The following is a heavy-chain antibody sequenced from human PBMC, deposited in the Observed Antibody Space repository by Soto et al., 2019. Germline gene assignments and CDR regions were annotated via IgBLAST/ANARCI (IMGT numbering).Heavy chain of an antibody. V-gene: IGHV3-30-3*01. CDR1: GFTFSSYA. CDR3: ARDYYDSSGYYYYGMDV. J-gene: IGHJ6*02. CDR2: TSYDGSNK. Sequence: GSLRLSCAASGFTFSSYAMHWVRQAPGKGLEWVAVTSYDGSNKYYADSVKGRFTIPRDNSKNTLYLQMNSLRAEDTALYYCARDYYDSSGYYYYGMDVWGQGTTVTVSS. D-gene: IGHD3-22*01.